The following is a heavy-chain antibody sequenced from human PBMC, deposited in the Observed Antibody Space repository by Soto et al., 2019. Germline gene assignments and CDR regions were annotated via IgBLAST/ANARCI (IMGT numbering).Heavy chain of an antibody. CDR1: GFTFSSYG. J-gene: IGHJ6*02. D-gene: IGHD3-10*01. CDR2: IWYDGSNK. Sequence: QVQLVESGGGVVQPGRSLRLSCAASGFTFSSYGMHWVRQAPGKGLEWVAVIWYDGSNKYYADSVKGRFTISRDNSKNALYLQKQSMRGEDTDVYYGARVPRVRGEWAYYYYGIDVWGQGTTVTVSS. V-gene: IGHV3-33*01. CDR3: ARVPRVRGEWAYYYYGIDV.